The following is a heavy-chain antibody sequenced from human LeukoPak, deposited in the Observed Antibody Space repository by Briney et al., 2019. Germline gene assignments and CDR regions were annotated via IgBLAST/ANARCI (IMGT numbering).Heavy chain of an antibody. V-gene: IGHV5-51*01. J-gene: IGHJ4*02. CDR2: IYPGDSDT. CDR1: GYSFTSYW. D-gene: IGHD3-22*01. CDR3: ARPIYYYDSSGFFDY. Sequence: GESLKISCKGSGYSFTSYWIGWVRQMPGKGLELMGIIYPGDSDTRYSPSFQGQVTISADKSISTAYLQWSSLKASDTAMYYCARPIYYYDSSGFFDYWGQGTLVTVSS.